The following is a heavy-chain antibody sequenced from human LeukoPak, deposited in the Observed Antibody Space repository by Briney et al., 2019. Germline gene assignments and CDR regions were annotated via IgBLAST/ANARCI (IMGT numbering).Heavy chain of an antibody. Sequence: PGGSLRLSCAASGFTFSNYWMTWVRQAPGKGLEWVANIKQDGSEKYYVDSMKGRFTISRDNAKNSLYLQMNSLRAEDTAVYYCARENDSGWSGPFDYWGQGTLVTVSS. CDR3: ARENDSGWSGPFDY. V-gene: IGHV3-7*03. J-gene: IGHJ4*02. CDR2: IKQDGSEK. D-gene: IGHD6-19*01. CDR1: GFTFSNYW.